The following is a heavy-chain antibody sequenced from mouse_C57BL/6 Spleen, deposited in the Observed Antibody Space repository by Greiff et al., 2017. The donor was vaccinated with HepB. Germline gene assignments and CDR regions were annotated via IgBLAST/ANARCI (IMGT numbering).Heavy chain of an antibody. CDR1: GFTFGDYG. CDR2: ISSGSSTI. D-gene: IGHD1-1*01. Sequence: EVHLVESGGGLVKPGGSLKLSCAASGFTFGDYGMHWVRQAPEKGLEWVAYISSGSSTIYYADTVKGRFTISRDNAKNTLFLQMTSLRSEDTAMYYCATISTVVAFDYWGQGTTLTVSS. V-gene: IGHV5-17*01. CDR3: ATISTVVAFDY. J-gene: IGHJ2*01.